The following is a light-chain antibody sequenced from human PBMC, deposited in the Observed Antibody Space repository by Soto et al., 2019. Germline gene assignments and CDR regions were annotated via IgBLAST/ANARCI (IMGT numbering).Light chain of an antibody. CDR1: QSINTW. J-gene: IGKJ3*01. V-gene: IGKV1-5*03. CDR3: QHYDTYSGT. CDR2: RAS. Sequence: DIQMTQSPSTLSASVGDRVTITCRASQSINTWLAWYQQKPGKAPKLLIYRASTLESGVPSRFSGSGSGTEFTLTISSLQPDDFSPYYCQHYDTYSGTFGPGTKVDI.